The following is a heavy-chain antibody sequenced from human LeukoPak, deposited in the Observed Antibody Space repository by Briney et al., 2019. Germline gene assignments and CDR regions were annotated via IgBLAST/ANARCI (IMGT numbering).Heavy chain of an antibody. CDR2: IWYDGSNK. V-gene: IGHV3-33*01. Sequence: GGSLRLSCAASGFTFSSYGMHWVRHAPGKGLEWVAVIWYDGSNKYYADSVKGRFTISRDNSKNTLYLQMNSLRAEDTAVYYCAYVGATGSGAFDIWGQGTMVTVSS. D-gene: IGHD1-26*01. CDR3: AYVGATGSGAFDI. CDR1: GFTFSSYG. J-gene: IGHJ3*02.